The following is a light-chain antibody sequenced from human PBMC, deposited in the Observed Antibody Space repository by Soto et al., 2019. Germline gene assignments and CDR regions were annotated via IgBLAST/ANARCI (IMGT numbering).Light chain of an antibody. V-gene: IGKV3-20*01. CDR1: QSVNTKY. CDR2: ATS. Sequence: EIVLTQSPGTLSLSPGDGATLSCRATQSVNTKYLAWYQQRGGQAPRLLISATSTRAAGIPDRFSGSGSGTDLTLTLSELEPEDFAVYYCHHSGSSPTFGQGTRVEVK. J-gene: IGKJ1*01. CDR3: HHSGSSPT.